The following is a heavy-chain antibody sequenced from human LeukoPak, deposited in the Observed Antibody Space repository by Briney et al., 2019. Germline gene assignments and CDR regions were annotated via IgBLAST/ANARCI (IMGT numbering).Heavy chain of an antibody. J-gene: IGHJ4*02. D-gene: IGHD3-10*01. CDR3: VRDDDRPYNGLDY. CDR2: ISYDGSNK. V-gene: IGHV3-30*03. CDR1: GFTFSNYG. Sequence: GGSLRLSCAASGFTFSNYGMSWVRQAPGKGLEWVAVISYDGSNKYYADSVKGRFTISRDNSKNTLYLQMNSLRAEDTAVYYCVRDDDRPYNGLDYWGQGTLVTVSS.